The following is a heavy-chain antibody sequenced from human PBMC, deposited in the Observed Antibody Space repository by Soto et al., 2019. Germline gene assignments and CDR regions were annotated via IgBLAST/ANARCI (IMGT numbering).Heavy chain of an antibody. V-gene: IGHV4-31*03. Sequence: SESLSLTRTVSGGSISSGGSYRRWIRQHPGKGLEWIGYIYYSGSTYYNPSLKSRVTISVDTSKKQFSLKLSSVTAADTAVYYCARESGAIAAAGTYYYYGMDVWGQGTTVTVSS. J-gene: IGHJ6*02. CDR2: IYYSGST. CDR1: GGSISSGGSY. D-gene: IGHD6-13*01. CDR3: ARESGAIAAAGTYYYYGMDV.